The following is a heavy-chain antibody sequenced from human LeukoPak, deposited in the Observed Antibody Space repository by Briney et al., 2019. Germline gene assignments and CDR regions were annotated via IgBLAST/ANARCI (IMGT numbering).Heavy chain of an antibody. CDR1: GYSISSGYY. Sequence: NPSETLSLTCAVSGYSISSGYYWGWIRQPPGKGLEWIGSIYHSGSTYYNPSLKSRVTISVDTSKNQFSLKLSSVTAADTAVYYCARHRAGTLIDYWGQGTLVTVSS. J-gene: IGHJ4*02. V-gene: IGHV4-38-2*01. CDR2: IYHSGST. D-gene: IGHD1-1*01. CDR3: ARHRAGTLIDY.